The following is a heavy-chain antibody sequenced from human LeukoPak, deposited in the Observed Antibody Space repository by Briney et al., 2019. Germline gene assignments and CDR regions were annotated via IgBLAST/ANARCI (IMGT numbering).Heavy chain of an antibody. Sequence: GGSLRLSCAASGFTFSSYAMSWVRQAPGKGLEWVSAISGSGGSTYYADSVKGRFTISRDNSKSTLYLQMNSLRAEDTAVYYCAKVNRPSSGPLDWGQGTLVTVSS. CDR3: AKVNRPSSGPLD. CDR2: ISGSGGST. D-gene: IGHD3-22*01. J-gene: IGHJ4*02. V-gene: IGHV3-23*01. CDR1: GFTFSSYA.